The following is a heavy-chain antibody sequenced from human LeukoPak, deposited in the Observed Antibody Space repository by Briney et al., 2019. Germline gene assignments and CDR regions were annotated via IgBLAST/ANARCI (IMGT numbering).Heavy chain of an antibody. D-gene: IGHD4-17*01. CDR3: TRNTVTVHFDY. CDR1: GFTFDDYA. CDR2: IRSKAFGGTP. V-gene: IGHV3-49*03. Sequence: HSGGSLRLSCSASGFTFDDYAVSWFRQAPGRGLEWVGFIRSKAFGGTPEYAASVRGRLTISRDDSKSIACLQMNSLKTEDTAVYYCTRNTVTVHFDYWSQGTLVTVSS. J-gene: IGHJ4*02.